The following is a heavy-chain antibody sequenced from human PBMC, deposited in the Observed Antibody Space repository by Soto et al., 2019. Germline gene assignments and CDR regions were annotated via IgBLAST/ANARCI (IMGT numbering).Heavy chain of an antibody. V-gene: IGHV3-30*18. CDR2: ISYDGSNK. CDR3: AKDRHDYSNYFDH. CDR1: GFTFSSYG. Sequence: QVQLVESGGGVVQPGRSLRLSCAASGFTFSSYGMHWVRQAPGKGLEWVTVISYDGSNKYYVDSVKGRFTISRHNSENTLYLEMNSLIAEDTSVYYCAKDRHDYSNYFDHWGQGTRVTLSS. J-gene: IGHJ4*02. D-gene: IGHD4-4*01.